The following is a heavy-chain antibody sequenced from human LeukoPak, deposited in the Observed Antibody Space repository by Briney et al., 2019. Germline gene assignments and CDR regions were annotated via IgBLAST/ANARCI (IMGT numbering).Heavy chain of an antibody. J-gene: IGHJ3*02. CDR2: ISYSVST. CDR1: GGSISGSNYY. Sequence: SETLSLTCTVSGGSISGSNYYWGWIRQPPGKGLEWIGSISYSVSTYYNPSLKSRVTISVDTSKNQFSLKLSSVTAADTAVYYCARKGDSGSYAIWGQGTMVTVSS. D-gene: IGHD3-16*01. V-gene: IGHV4-39*01. CDR3: ARKGDSGSYAI.